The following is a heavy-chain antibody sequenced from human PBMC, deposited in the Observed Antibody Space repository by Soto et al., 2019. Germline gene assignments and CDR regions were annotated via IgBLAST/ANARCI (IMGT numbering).Heavy chain of an antibody. D-gene: IGHD3-3*01. CDR2: INPNSGGT. CDR1: GYTFTGYY. Sequence: RASVKVSCKASGYTFTGYYMHWVRQAPGQGLEWMGWINPNSGGTNYAQKFQGRVTMTRDTSISTAYMELSRLRSDDTAVYYCASWGSYYDFWSGYVGYYFDYWGQGTLVTVSS. CDR3: ASWGSYYDFWSGYVGYYFDY. V-gene: IGHV1-2*02. J-gene: IGHJ4*02.